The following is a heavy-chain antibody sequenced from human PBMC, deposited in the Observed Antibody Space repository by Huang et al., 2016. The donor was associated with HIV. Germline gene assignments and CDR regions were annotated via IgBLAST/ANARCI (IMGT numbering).Heavy chain of an antibody. CDR2: IIHAGAT. D-gene: IGHD3-3*01. CDR1: GGSFSHYY. CDR3: ARVPTPSYYDFWSLSSTEEDVYYYGMDV. J-gene: IGHJ6*02. Sequence: QVRLQQWGAGLLKPSETLSLTCAVYGGSFSHYYWSWVRQSPGKGLEWIVEIIHAGATHYNPSLKSRVTISMDMSKNQFSLRLTSVTAADSAVYYCARVPTPSYYDFWSLSSTEEDVYYYGMDVWGQGTTVTVSS. V-gene: IGHV4-34*12.